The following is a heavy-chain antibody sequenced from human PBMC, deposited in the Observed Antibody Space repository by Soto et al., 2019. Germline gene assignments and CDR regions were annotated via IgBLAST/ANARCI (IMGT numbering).Heavy chain of an antibody. D-gene: IGHD6-19*01. CDR2: IIPIFGTA. J-gene: IGHJ4*02. CDR1: GGTFSSYA. CDR3: ARDCGRGAVAGGVIDY. Sequence: QVQLVQSGAEVKKPGSSVKVSCKASGGTFSSYAISWVRQAPGQGLEWMGGIIPIFGTANYAQKFQGRVTITADESASTAYMELSSLRSEDTAVYYCARDCGRGAVAGGVIDYWGQGTLVTVSS. V-gene: IGHV1-69*01.